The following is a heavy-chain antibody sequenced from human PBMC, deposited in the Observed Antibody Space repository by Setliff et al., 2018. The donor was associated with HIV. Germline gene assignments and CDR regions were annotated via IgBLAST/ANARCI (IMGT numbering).Heavy chain of an antibody. CDR2: VYSTGSS. V-gene: IGHV4-61*02. D-gene: IGHD4-17*01. Sequence: PSETLSLTCTVSGDSISSGSYYWSWIRQPAGKGLEWIGRVYSTGSSDNNPSLKSRVTLSVDTSKHQFSLKLSSVTAADTAVYYCARVQMAYAAFDVWGQGTMVTVSS. J-gene: IGHJ3*01. CDR3: ARVQMAYAAFDV. CDR1: GDSISSGSYY.